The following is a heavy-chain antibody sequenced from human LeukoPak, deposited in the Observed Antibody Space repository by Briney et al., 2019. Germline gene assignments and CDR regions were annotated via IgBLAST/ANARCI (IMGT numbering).Heavy chain of an antibody. CDR3: ARAGQQLGSFPFDY. CDR1: GFTFSSYS. CDR2: ISSSSSYI. J-gene: IGHJ4*01. Sequence: GGSLRLSCAASGFTFSSYSMNWVRQAPGKGLEWVSSISSSSSYIYYADSVKGRFTISRDNAKNLLYLQMNSLRAEDTAVYYCARAGQQLGSFPFDYWGQGTLVTVSS. D-gene: IGHD6-13*01. V-gene: IGHV3-21*01.